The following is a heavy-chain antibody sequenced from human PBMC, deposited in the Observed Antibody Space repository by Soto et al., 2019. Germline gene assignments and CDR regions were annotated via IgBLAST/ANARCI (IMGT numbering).Heavy chain of an antibody. J-gene: IGHJ4*02. V-gene: IGHV3-48*03. D-gene: IGHD3-10*01. CDR3: ARESHYGSGTYFY. CDR2: ISSSGSTI. Sequence: SGGSLRLSCAASGFTFSTYEMNWVRQAPGKGLEWVSYISSSGSTIYYADSVKGRFTISRDNGKNSLYLQMNSLRAEDTAVYYCARESHYGSGTYFYWGQGTLVTVS. CDR1: GFTFSTYE.